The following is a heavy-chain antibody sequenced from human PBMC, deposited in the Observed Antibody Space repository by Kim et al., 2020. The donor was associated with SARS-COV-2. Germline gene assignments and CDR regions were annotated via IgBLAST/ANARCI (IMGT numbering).Heavy chain of an antibody. CDR3: ARRLGGKGYFDS. V-gene: IGHV5-51*01. Sequence: YSPSFRDQVTISADKSIDTAYLQFSSLKASDTATYFCARRLGGKGYFDSWGQGTLVIVSS. J-gene: IGHJ4*02. D-gene: IGHD3-9*01.